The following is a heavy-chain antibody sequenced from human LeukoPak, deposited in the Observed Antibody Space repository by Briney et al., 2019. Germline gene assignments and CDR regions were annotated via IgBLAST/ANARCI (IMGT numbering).Heavy chain of an antibody. CDR2: ISSSRYSI. D-gene: IGHD4-23*01. V-gene: IGHV3-21*01. Sequence: PGGSLRLSCAASGISFSSYTMDWVRQAPGEGLEWVSSISSSRYSIYYADSVKGRFTISRDNAENSLYLQMNSLRAEDTAVYYCARDPDYGANSDYWGQGTLVTVSS. J-gene: IGHJ4*02. CDR1: GISFSSYT. CDR3: ARDPDYGANSDY.